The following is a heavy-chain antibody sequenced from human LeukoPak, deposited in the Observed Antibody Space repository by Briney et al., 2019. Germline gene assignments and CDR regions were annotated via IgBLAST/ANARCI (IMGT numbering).Heavy chain of an antibody. CDR1: GFTFSSYA. V-gene: IGHV3-23*01. Sequence: GGSLRLSCAASGFTFSSYAMSWVRQAPGKGLEWVSAISGSGGSTYYADSVKGRFTISRDNSKDTLYLQMNSLRAEDTAVYYCAKVPGWQWLVRDDYWGQGTLVTVSS. J-gene: IGHJ4*02. CDR3: AKVPGWQWLVRDDY. D-gene: IGHD6-19*01. CDR2: ISGSGGST.